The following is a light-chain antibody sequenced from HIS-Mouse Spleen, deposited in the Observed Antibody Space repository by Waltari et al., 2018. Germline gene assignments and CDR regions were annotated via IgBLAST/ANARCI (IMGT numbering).Light chain of an antibody. J-gene: IGLJ2*01. V-gene: IGLV2-18*01. CDR2: AVR. Sequence: QSALTQPPSVSGSPGQSVTISCTGTSSDVGSYNRVPCYQQPPGTAPKPRISAVRKRPSGVPDRFSGSKSGNTASLTISGLQAEDEADYYCSLYTSSSTLVFGGGTKLTVL. CDR3: SLYTSSSTLV. CDR1: SSDVGSYNR.